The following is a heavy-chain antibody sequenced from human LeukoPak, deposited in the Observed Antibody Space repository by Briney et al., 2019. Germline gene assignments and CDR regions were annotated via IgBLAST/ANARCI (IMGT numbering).Heavy chain of an antibody. J-gene: IGHJ3*02. Sequence: PSETLSLTCTVSGGSIISYYWSWIRQPPGKGLEWIRYIYYSGSTNYNPSLKSRVTISVDTSKNQFSLKLSSVAAAETAVYYCARDSKPAPAAFDIWGQGTMVTVSS. V-gene: IGHV4-59*01. CDR1: GGSIISYY. CDR3: ARDSKPAPAAFDI. D-gene: IGHD2/OR15-2a*01. CDR2: IYYSGST.